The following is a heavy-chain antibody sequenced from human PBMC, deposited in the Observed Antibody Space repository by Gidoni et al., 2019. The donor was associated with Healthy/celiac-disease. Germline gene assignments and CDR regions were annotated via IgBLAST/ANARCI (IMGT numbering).Heavy chain of an antibody. CDR2: IYYSGST. Sequence: QLQLQESGPGLVTPSETPSLTCTVPGGSISSSSYYWGWIRQPPGKGLEWIGSIYYSGSTYYNPSLKSRVTISVDTSKNQFSLKLSSVTAADTAVYYCARRRGSGYEYLDYWGQGTLVTVSS. V-gene: IGHV4-39*01. CDR1: GGSISSSSYY. CDR3: ARRRGSGYEYLDY. J-gene: IGHJ4*02. D-gene: IGHD5-12*01.